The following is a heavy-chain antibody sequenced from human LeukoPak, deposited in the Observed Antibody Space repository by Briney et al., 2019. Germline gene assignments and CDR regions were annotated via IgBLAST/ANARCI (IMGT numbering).Heavy chain of an antibody. CDR3: ARDIGAWSAY. D-gene: IGHD6-19*01. Sequence: PGGSLRLSCAASGFTFSRYWMSWVRQAPGKGLEWVANIKQDESEIYYVDSVKGRFTISRDNAENSLYLQMNSLRAEDTAVYYCARDIGAWSAYWGQGTLVTVSS. V-gene: IGHV3-7*01. J-gene: IGHJ4*02. CDR2: IKQDESEI. CDR1: GFTFSRYW.